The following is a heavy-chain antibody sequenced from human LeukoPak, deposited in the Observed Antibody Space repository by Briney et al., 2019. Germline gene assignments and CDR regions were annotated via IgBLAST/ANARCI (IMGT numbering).Heavy chain of an antibody. CDR1: GYSISSGYY. CDR2: IHSSGNT. CDR3: ARARSIAARGGLRSGAFDI. V-gene: IGHV4-38-2*02. J-gene: IGHJ3*02. D-gene: IGHD6-6*01. Sequence: SETLSLTCTVSGYSISSGYYWGWIRQPPGKRLEWVGSIHSSGNTYYNPTLKSRVTISVDTSKNQFSLNLTSVTAADAAVYYCARARSIAARGGLRSGAFDIWSQGTMVTVSS.